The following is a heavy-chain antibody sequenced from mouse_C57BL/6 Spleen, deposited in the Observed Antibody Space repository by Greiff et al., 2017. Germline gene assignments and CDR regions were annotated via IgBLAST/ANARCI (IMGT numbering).Heavy chain of an antibody. CDR2: ISYDGSN. J-gene: IGHJ2*01. V-gene: IGHV3-6*01. CDR1: GYSITSGYY. D-gene: IGHD4-1*01. Sequence: ESGPGLVKPSQSLSLTCSVTGYSITSGYYWNWIRQFPGNKLEWMGYISYDGSNNYNPSLKNRISITRDTSKNQFFLKLNSVTTEDTATYYCARETGYFDDWGQGTTLTVSS. CDR3: ARETGYFDD.